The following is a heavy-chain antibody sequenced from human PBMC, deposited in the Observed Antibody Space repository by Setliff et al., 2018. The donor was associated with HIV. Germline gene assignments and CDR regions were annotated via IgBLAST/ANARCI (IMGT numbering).Heavy chain of an antibody. J-gene: IGHJ4*02. Sequence: PGGSLRLSCAASGFTFSSYGMHWVRQAPGKGLEWVAFIRYDGTYKYYVDSVKGRFTISRDNAKNSVYLQMNSLRVEDTAMYYCTKDHLSGWASDCWGQGTLVTVSS. D-gene: IGHD6-19*01. CDR2: IRYDGTYK. V-gene: IGHV3-30*02. CDR1: GFTFSSYG. CDR3: TKDHLSGWASDC.